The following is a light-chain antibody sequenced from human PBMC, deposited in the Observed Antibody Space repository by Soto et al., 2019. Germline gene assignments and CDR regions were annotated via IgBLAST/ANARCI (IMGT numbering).Light chain of an antibody. CDR1: SSDVGGYNY. CDR3: ASYADSSSNFDV. J-gene: IGLJ1*01. CDR2: EVS. Sequence: QSALTQPPSASGSPGQSVTISCTGTSSDVGGYNYVSWYQQHPGKAPKLIIYEVSQRPSGVPDRFSGSKSGNTASLTVSGLRAEDEADYYCASYADSSSNFDVFGTGTKVTVL. V-gene: IGLV2-8*01.